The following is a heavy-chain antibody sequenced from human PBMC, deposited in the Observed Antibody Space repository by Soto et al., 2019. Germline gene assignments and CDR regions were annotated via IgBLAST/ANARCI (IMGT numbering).Heavy chain of an antibody. D-gene: IGHD5-18*01. CDR2: IYYSGST. CDR1: GGSISSYY. CDR3: ARSYSYGPLINWFDP. J-gene: IGHJ5*02. Sequence: SETLSLTCTVSGGSISSYYWSWIRQPPGKGLEWIGYIYYSGSTNYNPSLKSRVTISVDTSKNQFSLKLSSVTAADTAVYYCARSYSYGPLINWFDPWGQGTLVTVSS. V-gene: IGHV4-59*01.